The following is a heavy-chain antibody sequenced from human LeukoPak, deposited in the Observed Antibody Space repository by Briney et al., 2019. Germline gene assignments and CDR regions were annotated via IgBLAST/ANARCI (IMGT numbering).Heavy chain of an antibody. Sequence: GGSLRLSCAASGFTFSNYAMSWVRQAPGKGLECVSGISGSAGRTYYADSVKGRFTISRDNSKNTLYLQMNSLRAEDMAVYYCAKDQYSSSPNWFDPWGQGTLVTVSS. V-gene: IGHV3-23*01. CDR2: ISGSAGRT. D-gene: IGHD6-6*01. CDR3: AKDQYSSSPNWFDP. CDR1: GFTFSNYA. J-gene: IGHJ5*02.